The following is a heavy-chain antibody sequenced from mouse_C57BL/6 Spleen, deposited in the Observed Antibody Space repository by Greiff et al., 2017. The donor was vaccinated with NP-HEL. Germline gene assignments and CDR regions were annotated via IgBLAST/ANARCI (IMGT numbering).Heavy chain of an antibody. CDR2: ISNGGGST. Sequence: EVMLVESGGGLVQPGGSLKLSCAASGFTFSDYYMYWVRQTPEKRLEWVAYISNGGGSTYYPDTVKGRFTISRDNAKNTLYLQMSRLKSEDTAMDYCARRRADGFFDYWGQGTTLTVSS. V-gene: IGHV5-12*01. J-gene: IGHJ2*01. D-gene: IGHD2-3*01. CDR3: ARRRADGFFDY. CDR1: GFTFSDYY.